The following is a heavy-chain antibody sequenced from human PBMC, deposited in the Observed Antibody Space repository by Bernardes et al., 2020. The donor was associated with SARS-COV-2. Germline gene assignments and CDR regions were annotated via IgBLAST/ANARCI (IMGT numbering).Heavy chain of an antibody. CDR1: GFTFSNYA. CDR3: GNDPDCSSTSCQENLC. V-gene: IGHV3-23*01. CDR2: ISTNGARK. J-gene: IGHJ4*02. Sequence: GGSLRLSCAASGFTFSNYAMSWVRQAPGKGLEWVSAISTNGARKYYADSVKGRFTISRDNSRNTLYLQMNTLRAEDTAIYYCGNDPDCSSTSCQENLCWGQGTLVTVSS. D-gene: IGHD2-2*01.